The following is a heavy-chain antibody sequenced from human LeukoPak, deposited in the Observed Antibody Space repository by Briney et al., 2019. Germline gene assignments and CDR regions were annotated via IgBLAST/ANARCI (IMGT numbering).Heavy chain of an antibody. CDR2: INPSGGST. J-gene: IGHJ4*02. CDR3: ARCRGELSRRPGPFDY. Sequence: ASVKVSCKASGYTFTSYYMHWVRQAPGQGLEWMGIINPSGGSTSYAQKLQGRVTMTTDTSTSTAYMELRSLRSDDTAVYYCARCRGELSRRPGPFDYWGQGTLVTVSS. D-gene: IGHD3-16*02. V-gene: IGHV1-46*01. CDR1: GYTFTSYY.